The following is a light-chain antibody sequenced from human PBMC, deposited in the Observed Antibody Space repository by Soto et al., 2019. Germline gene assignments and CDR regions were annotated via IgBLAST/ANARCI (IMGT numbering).Light chain of an antibody. CDR1: SSDVGSYNV. Sequence: QSALTQPASVSGSPGQSIAISCTGTSSDVGSYNVVSWYQQHPGKAPKLLIYEVSKRPSGVSDRFSGSKSGNTASLTISGLQAEDEADYHCCSYAGSSSAYVFVTGTKVTVL. V-gene: IGLV2-23*02. J-gene: IGLJ1*01. CDR2: EVS. CDR3: CSYAGSSSAYV.